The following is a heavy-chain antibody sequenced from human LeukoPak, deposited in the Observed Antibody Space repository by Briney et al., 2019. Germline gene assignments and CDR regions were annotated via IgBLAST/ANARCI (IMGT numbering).Heavy chain of an antibody. CDR2: IKQDGSEK. J-gene: IGHJ6*02. CDR3: ARDGVYSSSGLYYYGMDV. V-gene: IGHV3-7*05. CDR1: GFTFSSYW. D-gene: IGHD6-6*01. Sequence: GGSLRLSCAASGFTFSSYWMSWVRQAPGKGLEWVANIKQDGSEKYYVDSVKGRFTISRDNAKNSLYLQMNSLRAEDTAVYYCARDGVYSSSGLYYYGMDVWGQGTTVTVSS.